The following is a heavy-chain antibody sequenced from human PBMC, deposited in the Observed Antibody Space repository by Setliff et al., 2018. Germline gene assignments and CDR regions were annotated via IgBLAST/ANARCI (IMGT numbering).Heavy chain of an antibody. J-gene: IGHJ4*02. CDR1: GYSISSGYY. Sequence: SETLSLTCTVSGYSISSGYYWGWIRQPPGKGLEWIGSIDHSGSTHYNPSLKSRVTISVDTAKNQFSLKLRSVTAADTAVYYCGRQIDYGDFLYFDYWGQGTLVTVSS. V-gene: IGHV4-38-2*02. CDR2: IDHSGST. CDR3: GRQIDYGDFLYFDY. D-gene: IGHD4-17*01.